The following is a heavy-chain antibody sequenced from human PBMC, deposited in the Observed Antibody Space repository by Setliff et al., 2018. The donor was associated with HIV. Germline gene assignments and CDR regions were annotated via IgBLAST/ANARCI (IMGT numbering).Heavy chain of an antibody. J-gene: IGHJ5*02. CDR2: FIPVLDIT. CDR1: GGTSNKYA. V-gene: IGHV1-69*10. Sequence: VASVKVSCKASGGTSNKYAINWVRQAPGQGLEWMGQFIPVLDITNYAQKFQGRVTITADASSSTMYMGLSSLRADDTAVYYCVRGYRSAWNSWFDAWGQGTRVTVSS. D-gene: IGHD6-19*01. CDR3: VRGYRSAWNSWFDA.